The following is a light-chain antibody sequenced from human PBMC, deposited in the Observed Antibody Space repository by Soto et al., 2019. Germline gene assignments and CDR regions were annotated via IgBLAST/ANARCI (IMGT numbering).Light chain of an antibody. CDR1: SSNFGSNS. J-gene: IGLJ1*01. CDR2: ETN. Sequence: QSVLTQPPSVSATPGQTVTISCSGSSSNFGSNSVSWYQQLPGTAPKLLVYETNRRPSGIPDRFSGSKSGTSATLGITGLQTGVEADYYCATWDRSLSVGVFGTGTKLTVL. CDR3: ATWDRSLSVGV. V-gene: IGLV1-51*02.